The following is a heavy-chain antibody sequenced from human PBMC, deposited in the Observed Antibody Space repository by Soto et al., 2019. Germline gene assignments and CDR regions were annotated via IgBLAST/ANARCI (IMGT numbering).Heavy chain of an antibody. Sequence: QVHLVESGGGVVQPGRSLRLSCAASGFTFSSYVMHWVRQTPGKGLEWVAFISHDGNNKYYADSVKGRFTISRDNSENTLYLQMERLRAEDTAVYYCARDDEGGSECDLGSCGQGTLVTVSS. J-gene: IGHJ4*02. CDR3: ARDDEGGSECDLGS. CDR1: GFTFSSYV. CDR2: ISHDGNNK. D-gene: IGHD1-26*01. V-gene: IGHV3-30-3*01.